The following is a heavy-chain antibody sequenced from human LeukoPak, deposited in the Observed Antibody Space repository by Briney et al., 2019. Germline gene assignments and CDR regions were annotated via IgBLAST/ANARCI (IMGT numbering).Heavy chain of an antibody. CDR2: ISSSSSYI. J-gene: IGHJ3*02. V-gene: IGHV3-21*01. D-gene: IGHD3-3*01. Sequence: ASGFTFSSXSXXXVRQAPGKGXXWVSSISSSSSYIYYADSVKGRFTISRDNAKNSLYLQMNSLRAEDTAVYYCARDLYDFWSGYPIDAFDIWGQGTMVTVSS. CDR3: ARDLYDFWSGYPIDAFDI. CDR1: GFTFSSXS.